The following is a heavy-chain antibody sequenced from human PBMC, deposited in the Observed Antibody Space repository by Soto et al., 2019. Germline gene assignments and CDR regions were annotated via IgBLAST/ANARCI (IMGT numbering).Heavy chain of an antibody. D-gene: IGHD3-10*01. J-gene: IGHJ6*04. CDR2: ISGSGGST. CDR1: GFTFSSYA. CDR3: AKGSMVPAMEYYYYYGMDV. V-gene: IGHV3-23*01. Sequence: SGGSLRLSCAASGFTFSSYAMSWVRQAPGKGLEWVSAISGSGGSTYYADSVKGRFTISRDNSKNTLYLQMNSLRAEDTAVYYCAKGSMVPAMEYYYYYGMDVWGKGTTVTVSS.